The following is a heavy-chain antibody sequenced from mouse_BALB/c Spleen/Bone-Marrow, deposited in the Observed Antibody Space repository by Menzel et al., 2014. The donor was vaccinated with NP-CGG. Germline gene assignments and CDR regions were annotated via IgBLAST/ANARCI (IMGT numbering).Heavy chain of an antibody. D-gene: IGHD2-10*02. CDR1: GFNIKDNY. CDR2: IDPANGNT. CDR3: ARSGGYGNCLAWFAY. J-gene: IGHJ3*01. Sequence: VQLKDSGAELVKPGASVKLSCTASGFNIKDNYMHWVKQRPEQGLEWIGRIDPANGNTKYDPKFQGKATITADTSSNTAYLQLSSLTSEYTAVYCCARSGGYGNCLAWFAYWGQGTLVTVSA. V-gene: IGHV14-3*02.